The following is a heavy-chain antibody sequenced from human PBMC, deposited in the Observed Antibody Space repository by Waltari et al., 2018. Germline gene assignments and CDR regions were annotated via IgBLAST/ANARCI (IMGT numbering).Heavy chain of an antibody. V-gene: IGHV4-4*07. CDR1: GGSISGYY. Sequence: QVQLQESGPGLVKPSETLSLTCTVSGGSISGYYWNWIRQPAGKGLEWIGRVYTSGSTNYNPSLKSRVTMSVATSKNQFSLKLSSVTAADTAVYFCAREIDRGPGRWFDPWGQGTLVTVSS. CDR2: VYTSGST. CDR3: AREIDRGPGRWFDP. D-gene: IGHD1-26*01. J-gene: IGHJ5*02.